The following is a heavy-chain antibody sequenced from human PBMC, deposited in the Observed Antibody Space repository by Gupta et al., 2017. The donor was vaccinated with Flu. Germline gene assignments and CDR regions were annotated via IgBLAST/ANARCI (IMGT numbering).Heavy chain of an antibody. Sequence: EVQLVESGGGVVQPGGSLILYCGGSGFTVSNYEMNWVRQAPGKGLEWVSFISSSVSTIHYAVSVKGRFTVARDNAKKSLYLQMNSLRVDDTAIYYCVRAESDYEDNAAPFWGQGTLVIVSS. D-gene: IGHD5-12*01. V-gene: IGHV3-48*03. CDR1: GFTVSNYE. CDR2: ISSSVSTI. J-gene: IGHJ4*02. CDR3: VRAESDYEDNAAPF.